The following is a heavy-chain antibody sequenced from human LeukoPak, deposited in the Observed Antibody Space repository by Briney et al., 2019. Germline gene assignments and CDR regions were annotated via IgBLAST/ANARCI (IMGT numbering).Heavy chain of an antibody. D-gene: IGHD2-2*01. Sequence: ASVKVSCKVSGYTLTELSMHWVRQAPGKGLEWMGGFDPEDGETIYAQKFQGRVTMTEDTSTDTAYMELSSLRSGDTAVYYCATRPAATEDAFDIWGQGTMVTVSS. CDR3: ATRPAATEDAFDI. CDR1: GYTLTELS. V-gene: IGHV1-24*01. CDR2: FDPEDGET. J-gene: IGHJ3*02.